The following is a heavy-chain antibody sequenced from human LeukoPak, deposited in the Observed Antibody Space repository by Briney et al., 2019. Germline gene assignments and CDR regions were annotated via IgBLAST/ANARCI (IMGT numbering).Heavy chain of an antibody. V-gene: IGHV4-30-4*01. Sequence: PSETLSLTCTVSGGSISSGDYYWSWIRQPPGKGLEWIGYIYYSGSTYYNPSLKSRVTISVDTSKNQFSLKLSSVTAADTAVYYCASRPTDQYCSGGSCYSIGVDWYFDLWGRGTLVTVSS. CDR1: GGSISSGDYY. CDR2: IYYSGST. D-gene: IGHD2-15*01. CDR3: ASRPTDQYCSGGSCYSIGVDWYFDL. J-gene: IGHJ2*01.